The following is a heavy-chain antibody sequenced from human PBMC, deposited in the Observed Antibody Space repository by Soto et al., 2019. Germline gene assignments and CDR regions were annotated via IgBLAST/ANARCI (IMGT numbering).Heavy chain of an antibody. Sequence: QVQLVQSGAEVKKPGASVKVSCRASGYTFTNYAVHWVRQAPGQRLEWMGWINAGNGNTEYSQKFQGRVTITRDSSASTVYMEVSSLRSEDTAVYFCARGVCSGCSNSDYWGQGTLVTVSS. J-gene: IGHJ4*02. CDR3: ARGVCSGCSNSDY. V-gene: IGHV1-3*01. D-gene: IGHD2-15*01. CDR2: INAGNGNT. CDR1: GYTFTNYA.